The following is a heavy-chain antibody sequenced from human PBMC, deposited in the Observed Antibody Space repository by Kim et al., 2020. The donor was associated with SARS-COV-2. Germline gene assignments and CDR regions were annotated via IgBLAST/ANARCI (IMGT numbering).Heavy chain of an antibody. CDR1: GFTFSSYG. CDR2: ISYDGSNK. J-gene: IGHJ6*02. CDR3: ATRLRIAVAGIDYYYYYGMDV. D-gene: IGHD6-19*01. Sequence: GGSLRLSCAASGFTFSSYGMHWVRQAPGKGLEWVAVISYDGSNKYYADSVKGRFTISRDNSKNTLYLQMNSLRAEDTAVYYCATRLRIAVAGIDYYYYYGMDVWGQGTTVTVSS. V-gene: IGHV3-30*03.